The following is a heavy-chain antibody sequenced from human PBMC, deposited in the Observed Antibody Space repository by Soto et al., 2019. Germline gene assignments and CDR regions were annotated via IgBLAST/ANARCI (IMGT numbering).Heavy chain of an antibody. J-gene: IGHJ4*02. Sequence: QLQLQESGPGLVKPWETLSLTCSVSGGAIRDNNSYWGWVRQPPGKGLEWIGSLYFSGSTYYNPSLKSRVTMSVDTSRSHFSLKLNSVTAADTGVYYCARLQSGAVESWGQGVLVTVSS. CDR1: GGAIRDNNSY. D-gene: IGHD3-10*01. CDR3: ARLQSGAVES. V-gene: IGHV4-39*02. CDR2: LYFSGST.